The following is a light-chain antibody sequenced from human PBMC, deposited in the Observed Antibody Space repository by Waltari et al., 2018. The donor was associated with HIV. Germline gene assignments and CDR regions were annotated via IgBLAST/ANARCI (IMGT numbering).Light chain of an antibody. V-gene: IGLV7-43*01. CDR3: LLYYGGAYV. CDR2: STS. J-gene: IGLJ1*01. Sequence: QTVVTQEPSLTVSPGGTVTLTCASSTGAVTSGYYPNWVQQKPGQAPRVLIYSTSNKHTWTPARFSGSLLGGKAALTLSGVQPEDEAEYYCLLYYGGAYVFGTGTKVTVL. CDR1: TGAVTSGYY.